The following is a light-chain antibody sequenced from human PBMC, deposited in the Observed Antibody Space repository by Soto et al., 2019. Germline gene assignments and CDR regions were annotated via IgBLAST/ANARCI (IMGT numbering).Light chain of an antibody. CDR1: QTITTW. J-gene: IGKJ4*02. CDR2: DAS. V-gene: IGKV1-5*01. Sequence: TQSATPLSASVSNRVTLACRASQTITTWMAWYQQKPGKAPKFLVYDASTLQSGVATRFSGSGAGTEFTLIISSLQPEDSATYYCQQYNSYPWTFGGGTKVDIK. CDR3: QQYNSYPWT.